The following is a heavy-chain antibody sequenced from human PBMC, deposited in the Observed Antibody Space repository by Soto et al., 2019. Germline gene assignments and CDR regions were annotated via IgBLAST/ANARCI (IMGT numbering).Heavy chain of an antibody. J-gene: IGHJ6*02. Sequence: QVQLVQSGAEVKKPGASVKVSCKSSGYTFSMSGISWVRQAPGQGLEWMGWISGYNGKTNYEQKFQDRVTMTTDTSTNMAYMELRSMRSDDTAVYYCAREGPRPYYYSGMDVWGHGTTVTVSS. CDR2: ISGYNGKT. CDR1: GYTFSMSG. V-gene: IGHV1-18*01. CDR3: AREGPRPYYYSGMDV.